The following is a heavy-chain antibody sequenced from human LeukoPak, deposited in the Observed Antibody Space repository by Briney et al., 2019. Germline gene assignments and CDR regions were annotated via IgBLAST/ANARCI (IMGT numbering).Heavy chain of an antibody. J-gene: IGHJ3*02. CDR1: GFTFSSYG. CDR3: ARGARGSGWRVFDI. V-gene: IGHV3-30*03. Sequence: GGSLRLSCAASGFTFSSYGMSRVRQAPGKGLEWVALISYDASNKYYADSVKGRFTISRDNSKNTLYLQLNSLRTEDTAVYYCARGARGSGWRVFDIWGQGTMVTVSS. D-gene: IGHD6-19*01. CDR2: ISYDASNK.